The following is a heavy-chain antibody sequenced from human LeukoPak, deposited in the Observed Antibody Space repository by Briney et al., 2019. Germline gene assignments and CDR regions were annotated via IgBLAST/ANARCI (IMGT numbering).Heavy chain of an antibody. V-gene: IGHV3-9*01. J-gene: IGHJ4*02. CDR3: ANGPPFDY. CDR2: ISWDSGSI. CDR1: GFTFDDYA. Sequence: PGRSLRLSCAASGFTFDDYAMHWVRQAPGKGLEWVSGISWDSGSIGYADSVKGRFTISRDNAKNSLYPQMNSLRAEDTALYYCANGPPFDYWGQGTLVTVSS.